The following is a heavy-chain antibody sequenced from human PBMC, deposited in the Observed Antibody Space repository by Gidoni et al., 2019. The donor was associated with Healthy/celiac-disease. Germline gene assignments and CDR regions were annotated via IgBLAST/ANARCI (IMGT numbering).Heavy chain of an antibody. CDR2: IIPILGIA. D-gene: IGHD6-13*01. Sequence: QVQLVQSGAEVKKPGSSAKVSCKASGGPFSSYTTSWVRQAPGQGLEWMGRIIPILGIANYAQKFQGRVTITADKSTSTAYMELSSLRSEDTAVYYCARAPIAAAGTDYYYDGMDVWGQGTTVTVSS. CDR3: ARAPIAAAGTDYYYDGMDV. J-gene: IGHJ6*02. CDR1: GGPFSSYT. V-gene: IGHV1-69*02.